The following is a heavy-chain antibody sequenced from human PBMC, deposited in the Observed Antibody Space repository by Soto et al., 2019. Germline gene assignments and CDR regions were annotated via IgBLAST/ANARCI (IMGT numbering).Heavy chain of an antibody. Sequence: PGGSLRLSCAASGFTFNNYAMGWVRQASGKGLEWVSAITGSGGDTYSADSVKGRFTISRDNSKNTLYLQMSSLRAEDTAIYYCAKLGSSSWSPNYYFDYWGQGTLVTVSS. CDR3: AKLGSSSWSPNYYFDY. J-gene: IGHJ4*02. V-gene: IGHV3-23*01. CDR1: GFTFNNYA. CDR2: ITGSGGDT. D-gene: IGHD2-2*01.